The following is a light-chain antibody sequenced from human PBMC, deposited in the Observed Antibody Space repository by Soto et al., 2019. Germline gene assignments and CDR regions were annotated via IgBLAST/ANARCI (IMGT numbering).Light chain of an antibody. J-gene: IGKJ1*01. CDR1: QSVSSNY. CDR3: QQFGRSPPSWT. Sequence: ETVLTQSPGTLSLSPGERATLSCRASQSVSSNYLAWYQQKPGQDPRLLIYGASTRATGIPDRFSGSWSGKDFTLTISRVEPEDFAVYYCQQFGRSPPSWTFGQGTKVEIK. V-gene: IGKV3-20*01. CDR2: GAS.